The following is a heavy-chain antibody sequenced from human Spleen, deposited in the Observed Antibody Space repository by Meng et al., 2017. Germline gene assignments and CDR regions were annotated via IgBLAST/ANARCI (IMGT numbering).Heavy chain of an antibody. CDR1: GFTFSNAW. CDR3: ARVRSYYYDSSGYYWDAFDI. J-gene: IGHJ3*02. Sequence: GESLKISCATSGFTFSNAWMSWVRQAPGKGLEWVANIKQDGSEKYYVDSVKGRFTISRDNAKNSLYLQMNSLRAEDTAVYYCARVRSYYYDSSGYYWDAFDIWGQGTMVTVSS. CDR2: IKQDGSEK. V-gene: IGHV3-7*01. D-gene: IGHD3-22*01.